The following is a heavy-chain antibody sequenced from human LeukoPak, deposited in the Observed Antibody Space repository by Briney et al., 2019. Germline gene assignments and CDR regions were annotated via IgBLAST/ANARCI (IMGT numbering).Heavy chain of an antibody. V-gene: IGHV3-30*02. J-gene: IGHJ3*02. CDR2: IRYDGSNK. Sequence: PGGSLRLSCAASGFTFSSSGMHWVRQAPGKGLEWVAFIRYDGSNKYYADSVKGRFTISRDNSKNTLYLQTNSLRVEDTAVYYCAKSSSHAFDIWGQGTMVTVSS. D-gene: IGHD6-19*01. CDR1: GFTFSSSG. CDR3: AKSSSHAFDI.